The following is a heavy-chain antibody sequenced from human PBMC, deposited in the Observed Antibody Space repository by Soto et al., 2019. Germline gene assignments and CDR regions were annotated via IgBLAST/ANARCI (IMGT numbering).Heavy chain of an antibody. CDR3: ARARDCSGGSCPYYYYGLDV. D-gene: IGHD2-15*01. CDR2: IIPIFGTA. Sequence: GASVKVSCKASGGTFSSYAISWVRQAPGQGLEWMGGIIPIFGTANYAQKFQGRVTITADESTSTAYMELSSLRSEDTAVYYCARARDCSGGSCPYYYYGLDVWGQGTTVTVSS. V-gene: IGHV1-69*13. J-gene: IGHJ6*02. CDR1: GGTFSSYA.